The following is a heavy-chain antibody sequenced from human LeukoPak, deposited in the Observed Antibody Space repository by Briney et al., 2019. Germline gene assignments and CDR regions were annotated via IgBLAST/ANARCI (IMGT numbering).Heavy chain of an antibody. V-gene: IGHV3-23*01. Sequence: PGGSLRLSCAASGFTFSSYAMSWVRQAPEKGLEWVSDIGASGGSTYYADSVRGRFTISRDNSKNTLYLQMNSLRAEDTAVYYCAKEEGYYYDSGGYYVEYFQHWGQGTLVTVSS. CDR1: GFTFSSYA. D-gene: IGHD3-22*01. CDR3: AKEEGYYYDSGGYYVEYFQH. CDR2: IGASGGST. J-gene: IGHJ1*01.